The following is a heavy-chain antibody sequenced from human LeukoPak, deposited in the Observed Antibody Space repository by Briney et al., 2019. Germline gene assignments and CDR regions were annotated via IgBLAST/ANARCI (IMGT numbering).Heavy chain of an antibody. V-gene: IGHV3-21*01. CDR3: ARVHSSSWSFDY. Sequence: GGSLRLSCAASGFTFSSYSVHWVRQAPGEGLEWVSSITTNSRYIYYADSVRGRFTISRDNAKNFLYLQMNSLRAEDTAVYYCARVHSSSWSFDYWGQGTLVTVSS. J-gene: IGHJ4*02. D-gene: IGHD6-13*01. CDR2: ITTNSRYI. CDR1: GFTFSSYS.